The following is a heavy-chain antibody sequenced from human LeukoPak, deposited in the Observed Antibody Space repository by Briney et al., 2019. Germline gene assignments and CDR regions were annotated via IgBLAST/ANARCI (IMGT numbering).Heavy chain of an antibody. CDR2: ISGSGGST. Sequence: PGGSLRLSCAASGFTFSSYAMSWVRQAPGKGLEWVSAISGSGGSTYYADSVKGRFTISRDNSKNTLYLQMNSLRAEDTAVYYCAKSVPITMVRGVISYSDYWGQGTLVTVSS. V-gene: IGHV3-23*01. D-gene: IGHD3-10*01. CDR1: GFTFSSYA. CDR3: AKSVPITMVRGVISYSDY. J-gene: IGHJ4*02.